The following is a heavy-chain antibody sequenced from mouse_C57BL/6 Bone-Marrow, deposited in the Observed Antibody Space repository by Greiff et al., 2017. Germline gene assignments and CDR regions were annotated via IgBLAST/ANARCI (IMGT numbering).Heavy chain of an antibody. Sequence: QVHVKQPGAELVKPGASVKLSCKASGYTFTNYWMHWVKQRPGQGLEWIGMMHPNGGSPDYNEKFKSAAPLSVDQSSWTAYMELSSLTSEDSAVYYCARSYDYEDYTMDCWGRGTSVTVSS. D-gene: IGHD2-4*01. V-gene: IGHV1-64*01. CDR1: GYTFTNYW. CDR2: MHPNGGSP. J-gene: IGHJ4*01. CDR3: ARSYDYEDYTMDC.